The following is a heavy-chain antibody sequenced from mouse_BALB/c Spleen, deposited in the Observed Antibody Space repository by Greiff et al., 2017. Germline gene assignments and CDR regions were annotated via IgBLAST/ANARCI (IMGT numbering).Heavy chain of an antibody. J-gene: IGHJ4*01. V-gene: IGHV14-3*02. D-gene: IGHD2-4*01. Sequence: VQLQQSGAELEKPGASVKLSCTASGFNIKDTYMHWVKQRPEQGLEWIGRIDPANGNTKYDPKFQGKATITADTSSNTAYLQLSSLTSEDTAVYYCARSGDYEGVDYWGQGTSVTVSS. CDR2: IDPANGNT. CDR1: GFNIKDTY. CDR3: ARSGDYEGVDY.